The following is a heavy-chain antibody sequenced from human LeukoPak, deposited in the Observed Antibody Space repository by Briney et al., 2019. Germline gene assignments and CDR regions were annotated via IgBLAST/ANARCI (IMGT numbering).Heavy chain of an antibody. CDR1: GFTFSNYA. V-gene: IGHV3-23*01. D-gene: IGHD2/OR15-2a*01. Sequence: GGSLRLSCAASGFTFSNYAVTWVRQAPGKGLEWVSSITGDGDATYYADSVRGRFTISRDNSKNTLYLQMNSVRAEDTAIYYCAKGPIEGAFDIWGQGTVVTVS. J-gene: IGHJ3*02. CDR2: ITGDGDAT. CDR3: AKGPIEGAFDI.